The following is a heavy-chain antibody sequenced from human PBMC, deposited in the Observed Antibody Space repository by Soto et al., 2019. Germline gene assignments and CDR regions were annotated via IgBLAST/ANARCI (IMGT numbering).Heavy chain of an antibody. J-gene: IGHJ4*02. V-gene: IGHV3-33*01. Sequence: QVQLVESGGGVVQPGRSLRLSCAASGFNFGGYGMHWVRQAPGKGLEWVAITRHDGSNTYYGDSVRGRFTISRDNSKNTLYLQMNSLTVEDTAVYYCVRDGVGATTYFGYFDYWGQGTLITVSS. D-gene: IGHD1-26*01. CDR3: VRDGVGATTYFGYFDY. CDR1: GFNFGGYG. CDR2: TRHDGSNT.